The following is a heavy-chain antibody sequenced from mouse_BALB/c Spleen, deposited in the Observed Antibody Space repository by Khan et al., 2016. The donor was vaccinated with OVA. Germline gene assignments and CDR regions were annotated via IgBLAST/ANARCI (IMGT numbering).Heavy chain of an antibody. V-gene: IGHV2-6-7*01. J-gene: IGHJ4*01. D-gene: IGHD2-10*01. CDR3: ARAYYANYREAMDY. Sequence: QVQLKESGPGLVAPSQSLSITCTVSGFSLTGYGVNWVRQPPGKGLEWLGMIWGDGSTDYYSGIKYRLSTTKDNSNSQVFLKMNSLQTDDTARYYCARAYYANYREAMDYWGQGNSVTVSS. CDR1: GFSLTGYG. CDR2: IWGDGST.